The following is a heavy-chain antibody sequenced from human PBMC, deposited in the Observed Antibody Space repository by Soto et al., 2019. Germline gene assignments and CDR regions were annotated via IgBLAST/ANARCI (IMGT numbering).Heavy chain of an antibody. CDR3: SRPKVNIGATNPFWNFDY. CDR1: RYTYASYS. CDR2: INPSGGST. Sequence: GAPVEPSSKASRYTYASYSMHWVRHAPEQGLEWMGIINPSGGSTSYAQKFQGRVTMTRDTSTSTVYMELSSLRSEDTAVYYCSRPKVNIGATNPFWNFDYWGQGTLVTVSS. D-gene: IGHD5-12*01. V-gene: IGHV1-46*01. J-gene: IGHJ4*02.